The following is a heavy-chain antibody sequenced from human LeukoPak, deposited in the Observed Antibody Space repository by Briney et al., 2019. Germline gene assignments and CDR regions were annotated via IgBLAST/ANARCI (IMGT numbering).Heavy chain of an antibody. CDR2: INPNSGGT. J-gene: IGHJ4*02. CDR3: ARGARGILTGYYSYFDY. V-gene: IGHV1-2*02. CDR1: GYTFTGYY. Sequence: ASVKVSCKASGYTFTGYYMHWVRQAPGQGLEWLGWINPNSGGTNYAQKLQGRVTMTTDTSTSTAYMELRSLRSDDTAVYYCARGARGILTGYYSYFDYWGQGTLVTVSS. D-gene: IGHD3-9*01.